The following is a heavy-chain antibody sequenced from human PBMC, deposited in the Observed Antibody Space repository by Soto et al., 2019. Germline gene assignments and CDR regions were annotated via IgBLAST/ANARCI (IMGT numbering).Heavy chain of an antibody. Sequence: NPSETLSLTCTVSGGSISSYYWSWIRQPPGKGLEWIGYIYYSGSTNYNPSLKSRVTISVDTSKNQFSLKLSSVTAADTAVYYCARGAEWDSSGYSPRMDVWGQGTAVTVSS. CDR1: GGSISSYY. D-gene: IGHD3-22*01. J-gene: IGHJ6*02. CDR2: IYYSGST. V-gene: IGHV4-59*01. CDR3: ARGAEWDSSGYSPRMDV.